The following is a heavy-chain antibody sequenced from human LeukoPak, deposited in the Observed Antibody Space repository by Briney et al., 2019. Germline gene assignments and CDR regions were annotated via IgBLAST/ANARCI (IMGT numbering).Heavy chain of an antibody. CDR2: ISSSSSYI. CDR3: ARVEPVTIGGDFDY. CDR1: GFTFSSYS. J-gene: IGHJ4*02. Sequence: GGSLRLSCAASGFTFSSYSMNWVRQAPGKGLEWVSSISSSSSYIYYADSVKGRFTISRDNAKNSLYLQMNSLRADDTAVYYCARVEPVTIGGDFDYWGQGTLVTVSS. D-gene: IGHD3-3*01. V-gene: IGHV3-21*01.